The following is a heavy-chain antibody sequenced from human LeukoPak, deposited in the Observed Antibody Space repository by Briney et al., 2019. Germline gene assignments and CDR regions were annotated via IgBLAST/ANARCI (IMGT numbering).Heavy chain of an antibody. CDR3: AKDKVGATIGPYYFDY. V-gene: IGHV3-23*01. J-gene: IGHJ4*02. CDR2: ISGSGGST. D-gene: IGHD1-26*01. CDR1: GFTFSSYG. Sequence: GGSLRLSCAASGFTFSSYGMHWVRQAPGKGLEWVSAISGSGGSTYYADSVKGRFTISRDNSKNTLYLQMNSLRAEDTAVYYCAKDKVGATIGPYYFDYWGQGTLVTVSS.